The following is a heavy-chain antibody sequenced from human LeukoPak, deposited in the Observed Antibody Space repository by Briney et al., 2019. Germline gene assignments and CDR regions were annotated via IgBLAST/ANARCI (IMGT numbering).Heavy chain of an antibody. CDR1: GGSISSTTYF. D-gene: IGHD6-13*01. V-gene: IGHV4-39*07. CDR2: IHYSGTT. CDR3: ASQQQLVLLDWFDP. Sequence: SETLSLTCTVSGGSISSTTYFWGWIRQPPGKGLEWIGSIHYSGTTYFNPSLKGRVTISVDTSKNQFSLKLRSVTAADTAVYYCASQQQLVLLDWFDPWGQGTLVTVSS. J-gene: IGHJ5*02.